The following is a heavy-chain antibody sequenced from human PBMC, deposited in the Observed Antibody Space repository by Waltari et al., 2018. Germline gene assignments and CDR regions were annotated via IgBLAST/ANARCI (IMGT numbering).Heavy chain of an antibody. CDR2: IYYSGST. D-gene: IGHD1-26*01. Sequence: QLQLQESGPGLVKPSETLSLTCTVSGGSISSSSYYWGWIRQPPGKGLEWIGSIYYSGSTYYTPALKSRVTISVDTSKNQFSLKLSSVTAADTAVYYCARGRTVPGAKYYFDSWGQGTLVTVSS. CDR3: ARGRTVPGAKYYFDS. CDR1: GGSISSSSYY. J-gene: IGHJ4*02. V-gene: IGHV4-39*07.